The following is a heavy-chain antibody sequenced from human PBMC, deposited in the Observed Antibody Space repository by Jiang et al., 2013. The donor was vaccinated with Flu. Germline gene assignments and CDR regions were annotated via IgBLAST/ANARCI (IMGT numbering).Heavy chain of an antibody. Sequence: TLSLTCTVSGGSISSYFWSWIRQPPGGTGVDWAYLYQWEHQLQPSLKSRVTMSVDTSKNQFSLKLSSVTAADTAVYYCARATGSGSPLKRAMDVWGQGTTVTVSS. V-gene: IGHV4-4*07. CDR2: LYQWEH. CDR3: ARATGSGSPLKRAMDV. J-gene: IGHJ6*02. D-gene: IGHD3-10*01. CDR1: GGSISSYF.